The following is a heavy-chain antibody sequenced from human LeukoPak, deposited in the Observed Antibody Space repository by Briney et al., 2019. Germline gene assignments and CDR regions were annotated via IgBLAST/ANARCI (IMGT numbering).Heavy chain of an antibody. CDR3: ARLWTQLRFLEPGAFDI. D-gene: IGHD3-3*01. Sequence: QPGGSLRLSCAASGFTLSNNYMAWVRQAPGKGLEWVANIMQDGSEKYSVDSVKGRFTISRDSAKNSLYLQMNSLRAEDTAVYYCARLWTQLRFLEPGAFDIWGQGTMVTVSS. J-gene: IGHJ3*02. CDR2: IMQDGSEK. V-gene: IGHV3-7*01. CDR1: GFTLSNNY.